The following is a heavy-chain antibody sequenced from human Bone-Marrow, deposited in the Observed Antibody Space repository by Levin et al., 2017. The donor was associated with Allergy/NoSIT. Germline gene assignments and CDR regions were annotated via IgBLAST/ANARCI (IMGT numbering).Heavy chain of an antibody. CDR2: IYHGGGT. V-gene: IGHV4-4*02. CDR3: ARNGYYTIDY. J-gene: IGHJ4*02. CDR1: GGSISSSDW. D-gene: IGHD3-3*01. Sequence: SETLSLTCAVSGGSISSSDWWSWVRQPPGKGLEWIGEIYHGGGTHYNPSLKSRVTISVDKPKNQFSLKLSSVTAADTAVYYCARNGYYTIDYWGQGTLVTVSS.